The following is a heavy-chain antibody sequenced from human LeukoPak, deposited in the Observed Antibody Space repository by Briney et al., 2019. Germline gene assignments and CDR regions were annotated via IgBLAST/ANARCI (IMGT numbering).Heavy chain of an antibody. CDR1: GFTFGSYW. V-gene: IGHV3-7*03. CDR2: IKQDGSEK. J-gene: IGHJ6*02. D-gene: IGHD1-1*01. Sequence: GGSLRLSCVASGFTFGSYWMSWVRQAPGKGLEWVANIKQDGSEKYYVDSVKGRFTISRDNAKNSLYLQMNSLRAEDTAVYYCARKQLAYYYYGMDVWGQGTTVTVSS. CDR3: ARKQLAYYYYGMDV.